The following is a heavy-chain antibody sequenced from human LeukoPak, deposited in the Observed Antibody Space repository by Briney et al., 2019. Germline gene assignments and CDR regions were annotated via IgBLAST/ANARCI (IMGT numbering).Heavy chain of an antibody. J-gene: IGHJ6*04. V-gene: IGHV3-48*03. Sequence: PGGPLRLSCAASGCTFSSYEMNWVRQAPGKGLEWVSYISSSGSTIYYADSVKGRFTISRDNAKNSLYLQMNSLRAEDTAVYYCAELGITMIGGVWGKGTTVTISS. CDR2: ISSSGSTI. CDR1: GCTFSSYE. CDR3: AELGITMIGGV. D-gene: IGHD3-10*02.